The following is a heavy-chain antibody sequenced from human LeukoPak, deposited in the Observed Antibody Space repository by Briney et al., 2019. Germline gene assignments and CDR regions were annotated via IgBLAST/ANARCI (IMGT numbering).Heavy chain of an antibody. D-gene: IGHD3-22*01. CDR1: GFTFSDYY. CDR3: ARVASITMICDF. J-gene: IGHJ4*02. Sequence: TGGSPRLSCAASGFTFSDYYTSWIRQAPGKGLEWVSYISTSGRYTNSTDSVKGRFTISRDNAKNSLFLQMNSLRAEDTAVYYCARVASITMICDFWGQGTLVTVSS. CDR2: ISTSGRYT. V-gene: IGHV3-11*06.